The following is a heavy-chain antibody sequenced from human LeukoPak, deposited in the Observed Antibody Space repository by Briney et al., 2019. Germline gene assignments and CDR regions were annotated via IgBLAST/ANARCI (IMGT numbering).Heavy chain of an antibody. Sequence: PGGSLRLSCAASGFTFDDYAMHWVRQAPGKGLEWVSGISWNSGSIGYADSVKGRFTISRDNAKNCLYLQMNSLRAEDTALYYCAKDPGYSSGSPYFDYWGQGTLVTVSS. V-gene: IGHV3-9*01. CDR2: ISWNSGSI. J-gene: IGHJ4*02. D-gene: IGHD6-19*01. CDR3: AKDPGYSSGSPYFDY. CDR1: GFTFDDYA.